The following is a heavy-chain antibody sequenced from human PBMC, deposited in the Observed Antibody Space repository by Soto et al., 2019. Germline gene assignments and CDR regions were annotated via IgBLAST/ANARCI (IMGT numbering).Heavy chain of an antibody. CDR1: GYTFTSYD. J-gene: IGHJ5*02. D-gene: IGHD3-3*01. CDR2: MNPNSGNT. Sequence: ASVKVSCKASGYTFTSYDINWVRQATGQGLEWMGWMNPNSGNTGYAQKFQGRVTMTRNTSISTAYMELSSLRSEDTAVYYCASGLQTTIFGVVIYNWFARWGQGTLVGVSS. CDR3: ASGLQTTIFGVVIYNWFAR. V-gene: IGHV1-8*01.